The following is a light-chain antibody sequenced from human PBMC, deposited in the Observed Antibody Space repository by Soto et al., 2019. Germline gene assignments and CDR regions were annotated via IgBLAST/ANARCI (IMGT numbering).Light chain of an antibody. V-gene: IGLV2-14*01. Sequence: QSALTQPASVSGSPGQSITISCTETSSDVGGYNYVSWYQQHPGKAPKLMIYEVSNRPSGVSNRFSGSKSGNTASLTISGLQAEDEADYYCSSYTSSSTLNVVFGGGTKVTVL. CDR1: SSDVGGYNY. CDR3: SSYTSSSTLNVV. CDR2: EVS. J-gene: IGLJ2*01.